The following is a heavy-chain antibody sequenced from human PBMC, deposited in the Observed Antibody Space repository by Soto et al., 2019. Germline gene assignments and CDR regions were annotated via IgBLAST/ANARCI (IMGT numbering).Heavy chain of an antibody. V-gene: IGHV3-74*01. Sequence: PGGSLRLSCAASGFTFSSSWMFWFRQAPEKGLVWISRISPDGTTTNYADSVKGRFTISRDNAKNTVYLQMNSLRAEDTAVYYCARDLGSSPGYWGQGTLVTVSS. J-gene: IGHJ4*02. D-gene: IGHD6-6*01. CDR2: ISPDGTTT. CDR1: GFTFSSSW. CDR3: ARDLGSSPGY.